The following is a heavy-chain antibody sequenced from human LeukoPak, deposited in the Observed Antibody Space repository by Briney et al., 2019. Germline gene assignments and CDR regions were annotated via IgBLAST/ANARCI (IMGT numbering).Heavy chain of an antibody. Sequence: PGGSLRLSCEASGFSSSEYGMHWVRQGPGKRLEWVAFIRSDGSNKYYADSVKGRFTVSRDNSKKTLYLQMNSLRGEDTAVYYCAKDHCSRCSEDDNLDSWGQGTLVTVSS. D-gene: IGHD2-15*01. J-gene: IGHJ4*02. V-gene: IGHV3-30*02. CDR2: IRSDGSNK. CDR3: AKDHCSRCSEDDNLDS. CDR1: GFSSSEYG.